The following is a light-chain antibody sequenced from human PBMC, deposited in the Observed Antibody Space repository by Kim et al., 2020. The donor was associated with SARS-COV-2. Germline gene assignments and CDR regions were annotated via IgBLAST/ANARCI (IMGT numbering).Light chain of an antibody. J-gene: IGLJ7*01. CDR1: SSNTGAGYD. CDR2: RNN. Sequence: QRVNISGTGSSSNTGAGYDVHWYQHLPGTAPKLLIFRNNNRPSGVPARFSASKSGTSASLAITGLQAEDEADYSCQSYDSSLSHVVFGGGTQLTVL. CDR3: QSYDSSLSHVV. V-gene: IGLV1-40*01.